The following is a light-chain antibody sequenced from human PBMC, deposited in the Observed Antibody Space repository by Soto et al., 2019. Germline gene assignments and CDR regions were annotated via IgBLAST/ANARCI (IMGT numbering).Light chain of an antibody. J-gene: IGLJ2*01. Sequence: QSVLTQPASVSVSPGQSITISCTGTSSDVGGYNYVSWYQQHPGKAPKLMIYDVSNRPSGVSNRFSGSKSGNTASLTISGLQAEDEADYSCSSFTSTSTVICGGGTKLTVL. CDR1: SSDVGGYNY. V-gene: IGLV2-14*01. CDR2: DVS. CDR3: SSFTSTSTVI.